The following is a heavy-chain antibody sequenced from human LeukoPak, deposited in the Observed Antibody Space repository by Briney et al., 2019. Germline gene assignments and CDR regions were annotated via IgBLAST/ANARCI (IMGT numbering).Heavy chain of an antibody. CDR2: IYYSGST. V-gene: IGHV4-39*07. J-gene: IGHJ5*02. D-gene: IGHD6-19*01. CDR3: ARGRRIAVAGTNWFDP. CDR1: GGSISSSSYY. Sequence: KPSETLSLTCTVSGGSISSSSYYWGWIRQPPGKGLEWIGSIYYSGSTYYNPSLKSRVTISVDTSKNQFSLKLSSVTAADTAVYYCARGRRIAVAGTNWFDPWGPGTLVTVSS.